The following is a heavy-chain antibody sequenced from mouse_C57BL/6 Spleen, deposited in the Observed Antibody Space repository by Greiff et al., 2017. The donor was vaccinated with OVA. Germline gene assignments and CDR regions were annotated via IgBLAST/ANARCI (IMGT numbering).Heavy chain of an antibody. D-gene: IGHD2-5*01. Sequence: DVHLVESGGGLVKPGGSLKLSCAASGFTFSDYGMHWVRQAPEKGLEWVAYISSGSSTIYYADTVKGRFTISRDNAKNTLFLQMTSLRSEDTAMYYCARRDYSNYGYAMDYWGQGTSVTVSS. J-gene: IGHJ4*01. CDR3: ARRDYSNYGYAMDY. CDR1: GFTFSDYG. CDR2: ISSGSSTI. V-gene: IGHV5-17*01.